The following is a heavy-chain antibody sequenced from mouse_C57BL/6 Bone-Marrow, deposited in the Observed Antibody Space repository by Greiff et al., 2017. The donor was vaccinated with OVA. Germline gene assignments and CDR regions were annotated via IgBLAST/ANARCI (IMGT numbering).Heavy chain of an antibody. CDR2: ISDGGSYT. CDR1: GFTFSSYA. D-gene: IGHD5-1*01. V-gene: IGHV5-4*01. J-gene: IGHJ1*03. Sequence: EVKVVESGGGLVKPGGSLKLSCAASGFTFSSYAMSWVRQTPEKRLEWVATISDGGSYTYYPDNVKGRFTISRDNAKNNLYLQMSHLKSEDTAMYYGARDFRCVPYWDFDVWGTGTTVTVSS. CDR3: ARDFRCVPYWDFDV.